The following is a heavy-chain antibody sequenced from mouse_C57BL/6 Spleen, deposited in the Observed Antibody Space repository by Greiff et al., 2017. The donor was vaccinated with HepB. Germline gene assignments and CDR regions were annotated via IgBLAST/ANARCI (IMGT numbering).Heavy chain of an antibody. D-gene: IGHD2-3*01. CDR2: IYPGDGDT. CDR1: GYAFSSYW. J-gene: IGHJ3*01. CDR3: ALYDGYYEAWFAY. Sequence: VQLQQSGAELVKPGASVKISRKASGYAFSSYWMNWVKQRPGKGLEWIGQIYPGDGDTNYNGKFKGKAILTADKSSSTAYMQLSSLTSEYSAVYVCALYDGYYEAWFAYWGQGTLVTVSA. V-gene: IGHV1-80*01.